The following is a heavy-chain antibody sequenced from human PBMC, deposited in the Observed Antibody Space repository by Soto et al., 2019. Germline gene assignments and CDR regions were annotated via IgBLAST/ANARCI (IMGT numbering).Heavy chain of an antibody. CDR3: ARHPLSGKLRYFDY. D-gene: IGHD3-9*01. J-gene: IGHJ4*02. CDR2: IIPIFGTA. Sequence: SVKVSCKASGGTFSSYAISWVRQAPGQGLEWMGGIIPIFGTANYAQKFQGRVTITADESTSTAYMELSSLRSEDTAVYYCARHPLSGKLRYFDYWGQGTLVTVSS. V-gene: IGHV1-69*13. CDR1: GGTFSSYA.